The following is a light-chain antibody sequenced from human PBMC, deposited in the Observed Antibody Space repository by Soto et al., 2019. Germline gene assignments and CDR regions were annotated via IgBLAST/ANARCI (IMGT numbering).Light chain of an antibody. CDR3: QQRSNWPPTWT. CDR1: QSVSTY. Sequence: EIVLTQSPATLSLSPGERATLSCRASQSVSTYLAWYQQKPGQAPRLLIYDASNRATGIPTRFSGSGSGTDFNITITSIEPEDFGVYSCQQRSNWPPTWTFGQGTKVDSK. J-gene: IGKJ1*01. CDR2: DAS. V-gene: IGKV3-11*01.